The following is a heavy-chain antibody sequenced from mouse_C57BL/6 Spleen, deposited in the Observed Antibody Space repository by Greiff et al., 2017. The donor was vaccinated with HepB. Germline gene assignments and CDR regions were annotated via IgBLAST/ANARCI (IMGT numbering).Heavy chain of an antibody. Sequence: QVQLQQSGAELMKPGASVKLSCKATGYTFTGYWIAWVKQRPGHGLEWIGEILPGSGSTNYNEKFKGKATFTADTSSNTAYMQLSSLTTEDSAIYYCAREGQFITTVVPFAYWGQGTLVTVSA. J-gene: IGHJ3*01. CDR1: GYTFTGYW. D-gene: IGHD1-1*01. CDR3: AREGQFITTVVPFAY. CDR2: ILPGSGST. V-gene: IGHV1-9*01.